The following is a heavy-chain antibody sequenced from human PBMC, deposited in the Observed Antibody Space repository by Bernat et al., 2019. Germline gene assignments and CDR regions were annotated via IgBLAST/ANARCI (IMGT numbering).Heavy chain of an antibody. CDR2: INPNSGGT. V-gene: IGHV1-2*02. CDR3: ARDRFLDSSSWFDP. J-gene: IGHJ5*02. CDR1: GYTFTGYY. Sequence: QVQLVQSGAEVKKPGASVKVSCKASGYTFTGYYMHWVRQAPGQGLAWMGWINPNSGGTNYAQKFQGRLTMTRDTSISTAYMELSRLRSDDTAVYYCARDRFLDSSSWFDPWGQGTLVTVSS. D-gene: IGHD6-6*01.